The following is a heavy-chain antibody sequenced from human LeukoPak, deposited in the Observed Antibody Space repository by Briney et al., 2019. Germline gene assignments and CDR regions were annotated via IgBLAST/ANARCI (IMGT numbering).Heavy chain of an antibody. V-gene: IGHV4-34*01. CDR3: ARGYAQMYYYDSCGYSH. D-gene: IGHD3-22*01. J-gene: IGHJ4*02. Sequence: PSETLSLTCAVYGGSFSGYYWSWIRQPPGKGLEWIGEINHSGSANYNPSLKSRVTISVDTSKNQFSLKLSSVTAADTAVYYCARGYAQMYYYDSCGYSHWGQGTLVTVSS. CDR2: INHSGSA. CDR1: GGSFSGYY.